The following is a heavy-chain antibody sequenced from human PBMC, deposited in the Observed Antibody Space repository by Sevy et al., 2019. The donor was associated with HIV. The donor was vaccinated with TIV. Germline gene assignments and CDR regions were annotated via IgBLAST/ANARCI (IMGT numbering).Heavy chain of an antibody. Sequence: SETLSLTCTVSGGSIRTSGDYWGWIRQPPGKGLEWIGSVYYSGRTHYNSSLRGRVTISVDTSKNQFSLRLSSVTAADTAVYYCARPGDSSALGVGYQYTVAIWGQGTTVTVSS. CDR1: GGSIRTSGDY. V-gene: IGHV4-39*01. J-gene: IGHJ6*02. CDR2: VYYSGRT. CDR3: ARPGDSSALGVGYQYTVAI. D-gene: IGHD6-19*01.